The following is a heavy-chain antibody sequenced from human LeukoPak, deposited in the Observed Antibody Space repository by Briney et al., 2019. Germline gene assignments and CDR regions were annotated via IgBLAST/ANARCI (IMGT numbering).Heavy chain of an antibody. J-gene: IGHJ4*02. Sequence: GGSLRLSCAASGFTFSSYGMNWVRQAPGKGLEWVSSISSSSYIYYADSVKGRFTISRDNAKNSLYLQMNSLRAEDTAVYYCARVGIAVAAPGYYFDYWGQGTLVTVSS. V-gene: IGHV3-21*01. CDR1: GFTFSSYG. CDR2: ISSSSYI. CDR3: ARVGIAVAAPGYYFDY. D-gene: IGHD6-19*01.